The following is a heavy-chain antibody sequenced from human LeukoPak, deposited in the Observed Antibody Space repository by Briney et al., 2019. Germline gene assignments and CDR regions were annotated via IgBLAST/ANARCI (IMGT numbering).Heavy chain of an antibody. V-gene: IGHV3-23*01. J-gene: IGHJ4*02. Sequence: PGGSLRLSCAASGFTFNTYSMNWDRQAPGKGLEWVSTISDSGGGTYYADSVKGRFTISRDNSKNTLYLQMNSLRADDTAVYYCDGADFWGQGTLVTVSS. CDR1: GFTFNTYS. CDR3: DGADF. CDR2: ISDSGGGT.